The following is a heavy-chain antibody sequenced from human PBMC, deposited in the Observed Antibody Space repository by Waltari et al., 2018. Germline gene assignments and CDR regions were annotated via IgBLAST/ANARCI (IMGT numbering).Heavy chain of an antibody. CDR1: GFTFSSYS. CDR2: ISSSSSYI. Sequence: GGGLVKPGGSLRLSCAASGFTFSSYSMNWVRQAPGKGLEWVSSISSSSSYIYYADSVKGRFTISRDNAKNSLYLQMNSLRAEDTAVYYCARGGNWNDGSYYGMDVWGQGTTVTVSS. CDR3: ARGGNWNDGSYYGMDV. J-gene: IGHJ6*02. D-gene: IGHD1-20*01. V-gene: IGHV3-21*01.